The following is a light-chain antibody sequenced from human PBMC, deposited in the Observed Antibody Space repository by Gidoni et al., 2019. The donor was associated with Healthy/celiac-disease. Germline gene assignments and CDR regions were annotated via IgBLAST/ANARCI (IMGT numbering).Light chain of an antibody. V-gene: IGKV1-39*01. J-gene: IGKJ1*01. CDR1: QSISSF. CDR3: QQSYSSPRT. Sequence: DIQMTQSPSSLSASVGDRVTITCRASQSISSFLNWYQQKPGKPPKLLIFAASSWQSGVPSRFGGSGSGTDFTLTISSLQPEDFATYYCQQSYSSPRTFGQGTKVEI. CDR2: AAS.